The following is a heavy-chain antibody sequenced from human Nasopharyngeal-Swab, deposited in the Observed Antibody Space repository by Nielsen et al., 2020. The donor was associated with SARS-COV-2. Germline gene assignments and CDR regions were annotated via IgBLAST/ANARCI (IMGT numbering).Heavy chain of an antibody. V-gene: IGHV3-23*01. CDR2: VTSSDHS. CDR1: GFTFSTYA. D-gene: IGHD4-17*01. CDR3: ARDAPAHYGAFY. Sequence: GESLKISCAASGFTFSTYAMSWVRQAPGKGLEWVSSVTSSDHSNYADCAKGRFTISRDNSKNTLSLQMSSLRAEDTAVYYCARDAPAHYGAFYWGRGTLVTVSS. J-gene: IGHJ4*02.